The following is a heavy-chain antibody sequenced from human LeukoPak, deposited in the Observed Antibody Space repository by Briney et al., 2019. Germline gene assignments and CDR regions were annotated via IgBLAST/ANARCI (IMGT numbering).Heavy chain of an antibody. CDR1: GYTFTGYY. D-gene: IGHD1-26*01. V-gene: IGHV1-2*04. J-gene: IGHJ3*02. CDR2: INPNSGGT. CDR3: ARQWELLAFDI. Sequence: ASVKVSCKASGYTFTGYYMHWVRQAPGQGLGWMGWINPNSGGTNYAQKFQGWVTMTRDTSISTAYMELSRLRSDDTAVYYCARQWELLAFDIWGQGTMVTVSS.